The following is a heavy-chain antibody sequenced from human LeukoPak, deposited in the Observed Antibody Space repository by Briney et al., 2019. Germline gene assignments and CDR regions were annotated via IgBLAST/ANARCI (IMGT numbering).Heavy chain of an antibody. CDR2: IFTSGTTV. D-gene: IGHD6-13*01. V-gene: IGHV3-48*01. CDR3: ARDSLRYSSSHDAFDI. Sequence: AGGSLRLSCAGSGFTFSGYSMNWVRQAPRKGREGVSYIFTSGTTVSYAGSVKGRFTISRDNSKNTLYLQMNSLRAEDTAVYYCARDSLRYSSSHDAFDIWGQGTMVTVSS. J-gene: IGHJ3*02. CDR1: GFTFSGYS.